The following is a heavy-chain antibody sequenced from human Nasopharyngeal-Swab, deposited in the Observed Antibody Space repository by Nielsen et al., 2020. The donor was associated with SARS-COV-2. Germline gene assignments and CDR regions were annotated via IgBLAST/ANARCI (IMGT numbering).Heavy chain of an antibody. CDR3: ARGYCSGGSCYSDYYYGMDV. J-gene: IGHJ6*02. Sequence: WIRQPPGKGLEWIGRIYTSGSTNYNPSLKSRVTISVDTSKNQFSLKLSSVTAADTAVYYCARGYCSGGSCYSDYYYGMDVWDQGTTVTVSS. V-gene: IGHV4-61*02. D-gene: IGHD2-15*01. CDR2: IYTSGST.